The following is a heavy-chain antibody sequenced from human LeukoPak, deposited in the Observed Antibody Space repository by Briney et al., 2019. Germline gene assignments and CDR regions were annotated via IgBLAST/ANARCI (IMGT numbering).Heavy chain of an antibody. V-gene: IGHV3-66*01. CDR3: ARELTSRRGNWFDP. CDR2: IYSGGST. D-gene: IGHD2-2*01. J-gene: IGHJ5*02. CDR1: GFTFSSNY. Sequence: GGSLRLSCAASGFTFSSNYMSWVRQAPGKGLEWVSGIYSGGSTYYAASVKGTFTISRDNSKNTLYLQMNSLRAEDTAVYYCARELTSRRGNWFDPWGQGTLVTVSS.